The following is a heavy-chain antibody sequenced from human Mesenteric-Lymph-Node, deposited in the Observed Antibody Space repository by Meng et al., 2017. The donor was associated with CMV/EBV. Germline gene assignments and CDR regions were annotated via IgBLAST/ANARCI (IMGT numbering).Heavy chain of an antibody. Sequence: GESLKISCAGSGFTFTSYDMHWVRQAPGKGLEWVSFISSGGLREYYSDSVKGRFIVSRDNAKTSLYLQMNSLRADDTGFYYCARGRGGGTFDYWGQGTLVTVSS. J-gene: IGHJ4*02. CDR1: GFTFTSYD. D-gene: IGHD1-26*01. CDR2: ISSGGLRE. V-gene: IGHV3-33*03. CDR3: ARGRGGGTFDY.